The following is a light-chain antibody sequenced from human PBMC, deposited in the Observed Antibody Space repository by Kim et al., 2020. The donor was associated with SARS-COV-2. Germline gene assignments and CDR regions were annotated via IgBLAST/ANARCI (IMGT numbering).Light chain of an antibody. CDR1: QGISSY. CDR3: QQYYSYPRIT. J-gene: IGKJ5*01. CDR2: AAS. Sequence: AIRITQSPSSLSASTGDRVTITCRASQGISSYLAWYQQKPGKAPKLLIYAASTLQSGVPSRFSGSGSGTDFTLTISCLQSEDFATYYCQQYYSYPRITFGQGTRLEIK. V-gene: IGKV1-8*01.